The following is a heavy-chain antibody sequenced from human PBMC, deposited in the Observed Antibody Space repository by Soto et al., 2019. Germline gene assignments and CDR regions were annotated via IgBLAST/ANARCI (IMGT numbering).Heavy chain of an antibody. Sequence: QVQLVESGGGVVQPGRSLRLSCAASGFTFSSYAMHWVRQAPGKGLGWVAVISYDGSNKYYADSVKGRFTISRDNSKNTLYLQMNSLRAEDTAVYYCARDIGNYGIDYWGQGTLVTVSS. CDR1: GFTFSSYA. V-gene: IGHV3-30-3*01. J-gene: IGHJ4*02. CDR3: ARDIGNYGIDY. D-gene: IGHD3-10*01. CDR2: ISYDGSNK.